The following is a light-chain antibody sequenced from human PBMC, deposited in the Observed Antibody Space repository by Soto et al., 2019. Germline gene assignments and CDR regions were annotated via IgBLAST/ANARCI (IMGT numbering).Light chain of an antibody. V-gene: IGKV3-20*01. CDR3: QQYGSSLTWT. Sequence: EVVLTQSPGTVSLSPGERVTLSCRASQSVISNYLAWYQQRPGQAPRLLIYAASSRATGIPDRFSGSGSLTDFTLSISSLEPEAFAVYYGQQYGSSLTWTFGQGPKVEMK. CDR1: QSVISNY. J-gene: IGKJ1*01. CDR2: AAS.